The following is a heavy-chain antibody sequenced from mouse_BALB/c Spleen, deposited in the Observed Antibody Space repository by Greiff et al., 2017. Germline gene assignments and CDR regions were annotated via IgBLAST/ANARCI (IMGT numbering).Heavy chain of an antibody. CDR3: ARGGYYGNYFYAMDY. V-gene: IGHV1S34*01. D-gene: IGHD2-1*01. CDR1: GYSFTGYY. Sequence: LVKTGASVKISCKASGYSFTGYYMHWVKQSHGKSLEWIGYISCYNGATSYNQKFKGKATFTVDTSSSTAYMQFNSLTSEDSAVYYCARGGYYGNYFYAMDYWGQGTSVTVSS. J-gene: IGHJ4*01. CDR2: ISCYNGAT.